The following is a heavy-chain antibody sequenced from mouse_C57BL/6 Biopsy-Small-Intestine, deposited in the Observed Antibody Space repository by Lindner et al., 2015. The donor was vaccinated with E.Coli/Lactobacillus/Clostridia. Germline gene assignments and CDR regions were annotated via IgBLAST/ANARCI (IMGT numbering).Heavy chain of an antibody. CDR1: GYAFSNYW. V-gene: IGHV1-80*01. CDR3: ARGDYGSSYGAMDY. D-gene: IGHD1-1*01. J-gene: IGHJ4*01. CDR2: IYPGDGDT. Sequence: VQLQESGAELVTPGASVKISCKASGYAFSNYWMNWVKQRPGKGLEWIGQIYPGDGDTNYNGKFKGKATLTADKSSSTAYMQFSSLTSEDSAVYFCARGDYGSSYGAMDYWGQGTSVTVSS.